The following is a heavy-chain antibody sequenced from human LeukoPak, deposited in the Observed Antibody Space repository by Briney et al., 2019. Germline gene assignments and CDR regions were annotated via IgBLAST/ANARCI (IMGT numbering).Heavy chain of an antibody. CDR2: IWPSGST. V-gene: IGHV4-30-2*06. J-gene: IGHJ6*03. D-gene: IGHD2-2*01. Sequence: SETLSPTCSVSGGSISSGPYSWSWIRQSPGQGLEWIGYIWPSGSTNYNPSLSGRVAISLDKSRNHFTLMVTAVTAADTAVYYCARDKVGGLTHYYYYYMDVWGKGTTVTVSS. CDR3: ARDKVGGLTHYYYYYMDV. CDR1: GGSISSGPYS.